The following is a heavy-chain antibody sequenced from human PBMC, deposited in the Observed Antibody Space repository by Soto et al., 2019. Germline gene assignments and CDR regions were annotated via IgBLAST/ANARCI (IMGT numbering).Heavy chain of an antibody. J-gene: IGHJ6*03. D-gene: IGHD3-10*01. Sequence: QVQLQQWGAGLLKPSETLSLTWAIYGGSFSGYYWSWIRQSPGKGLVWIGEITHSGGTNYNPSLKSRVTISINTSRNWFSLRLSSLTAADTAVYYCARVLMLRGTIVPEGYSYHMDLWGKGTTVTVSS. V-gene: IGHV4-34*02. CDR2: ITHSGGT. CDR3: ARVLMLRGTIVPEGYSYHMDL. CDR1: GGSFSGYY.